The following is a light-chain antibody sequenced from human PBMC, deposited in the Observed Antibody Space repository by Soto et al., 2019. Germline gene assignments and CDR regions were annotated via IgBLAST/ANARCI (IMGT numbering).Light chain of an antibody. V-gene: IGLV2-14*03. CDR2: DVS. J-gene: IGLJ1*01. CDR1: SSDVGGYNY. Sequence: QSALTQPASVSGSPGQSITFSCSGTSSDVGGYNYVSWYQHHPGKAPKLMIYDVSNRPSGVSNRFSGSKSGNTASLTISGLQPEDEADYYSSSYTTSNTRQIVSGTVTKLTVL. CDR3: SSYTTSNTRQIV.